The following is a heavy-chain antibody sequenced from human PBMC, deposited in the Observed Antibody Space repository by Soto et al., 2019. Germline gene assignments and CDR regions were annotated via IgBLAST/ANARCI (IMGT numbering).Heavy chain of an antibody. CDR3: ARGVRGHYGKDV. D-gene: IGHD3-10*01. CDR1: GFTFSDYW. V-gene: IGHV3-74*01. J-gene: IGHJ6*02. Sequence: EVQLVESGGGLAQPGGSLRLSCAASGFTFSDYWIHWVRQAPGKGLMWVSRINGDGSSTNYADSVKGRFTISRDNANNTLYLQMNSLRAEYTAVYYCARGVRGHYGKDVWGQGTTVTVSS. CDR2: INGDGSST.